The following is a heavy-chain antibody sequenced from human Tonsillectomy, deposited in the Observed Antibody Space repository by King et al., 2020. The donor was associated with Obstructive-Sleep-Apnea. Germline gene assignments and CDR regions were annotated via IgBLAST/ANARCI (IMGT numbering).Heavy chain of an antibody. V-gene: IGHV3-49*03. D-gene: IGHD1-26*01. CDR1: GFTFGDYA. CDR3: TGSPAGGTHFEY. CDR2: IRSEPYGGTP. J-gene: IGHJ4*02. Sequence: VQLVESGGGLVQTGRSLRLSCRASGFTFGDYAVGWFRQAPGKGLEWVGFIRSEPYGGTPEYAASVKGRFSISRDDSRNIASLQMRSLKTEDTAVYYCTGSPAGGTHFEYWGQGTLVIVSS.